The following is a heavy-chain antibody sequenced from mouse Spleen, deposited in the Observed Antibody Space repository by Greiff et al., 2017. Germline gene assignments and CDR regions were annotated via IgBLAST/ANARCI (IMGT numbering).Heavy chain of an antibody. CDR1: GYTFTSYW. J-gene: IGHJ4*01. CDR3: ARRGSTFMDY. V-gene: IGHV1-69*01. Sequence: QVQLQQPGAELVMPGASVKLSCKASGYTFTSYWMHWVKQRPGQGLEWIGEIDPSDSYTNYNQKFKGKATLTVDKSSSTAYMQLSSLTSEDSAVYYCARRGSTFMDYWGQGTSVTVSS. D-gene: IGHD1-1*01. CDR2: IDPSDSYT.